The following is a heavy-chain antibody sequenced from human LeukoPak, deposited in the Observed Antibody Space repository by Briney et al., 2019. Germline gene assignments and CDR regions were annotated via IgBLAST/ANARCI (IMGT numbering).Heavy chain of an antibody. CDR1: GGSISSGGYS. CDR2: IYHSGST. Sequence: PSQTLSLTCAVPGGSISSGGYSWSWIRQPPGKGLEWIGYIYHSGSTYYNPSLKSRVTISVDRSKNQFSLKLSSVTAADTAVYYCAREPAAPGGGFDPWGQGTLVTVSS. J-gene: IGHJ5*02. CDR3: AREPAAPGGGFDP. D-gene: IGHD2-2*01. V-gene: IGHV4-30-2*01.